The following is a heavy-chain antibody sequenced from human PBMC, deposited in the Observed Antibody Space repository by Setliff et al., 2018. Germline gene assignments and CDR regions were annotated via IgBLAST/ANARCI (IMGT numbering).Heavy chain of an antibody. CDR3: ARAPQPDWLSYYYYYYGMDV. J-gene: IGHJ6*02. CDR2: IYYSGST. V-gene: IGHV4-59*01. CDR1: GGSFSTYH. Sequence: SETLSLTCAVYGGSFSTYHWGWIRQSPGKGLEWIGSIYYSGSTNYNPSLKSRVTISVDTSKNQFSLKLSSVTAADTAVYYCARAPQPDWLSYYYYYYGMDVWGQGTTVTVSS. D-gene: IGHD3-9*01.